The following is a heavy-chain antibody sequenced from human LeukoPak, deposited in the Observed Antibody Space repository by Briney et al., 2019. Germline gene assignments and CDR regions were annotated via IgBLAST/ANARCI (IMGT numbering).Heavy chain of an antibody. V-gene: IGHV4-30-4*08. J-gene: IGHJ2*01. CDR2: IYYSGST. CDR3: ARGYSGYDLSWYFDL. CDR1: GGSISSGDYY. D-gene: IGHD5-12*01. Sequence: SQTLSLTCTVSGGSISSGDYYWSWIRQPPGKGLEWIGYIYYSGSTYYNPSLKSRVTISVDTSKSQFSLKLSSMTAADTAVYYCARGYSGYDLSWYFDLWGRGTPVTVSS.